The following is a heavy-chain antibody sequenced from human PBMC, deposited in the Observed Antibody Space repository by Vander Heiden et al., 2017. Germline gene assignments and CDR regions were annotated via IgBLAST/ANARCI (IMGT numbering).Heavy chain of an antibody. CDR3: AKVGGSGSSYYYYGMDV. CDR2: ISYDGSNK. CDR1: AFNFSSYG. Sequence: QVQLVASGGGVVQPGRSLRPYCAESAFNFSSYGMHWVRQAPGKGLEWVAVISYDGSNKYYADSVKGRFTISRDNSKNTLYLQMNSLRAEDTAVYYCAKVGGSGSSYYYYGMDVWGQGTTVTVSS. D-gene: IGHD3-10*01. V-gene: IGHV3-30*18. J-gene: IGHJ6*02.